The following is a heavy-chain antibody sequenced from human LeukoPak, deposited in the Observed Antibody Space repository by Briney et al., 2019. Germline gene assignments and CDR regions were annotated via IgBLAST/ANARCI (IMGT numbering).Heavy chain of an antibody. J-gene: IGHJ4*02. CDR1: GGSISSYY. V-gene: IGHV4-4*07. CDR2: FYSGGSA. D-gene: IGHD5-12*01. Sequence: SETLSLTCTVSGGSISSYYWSWIRQPAGKGLEWIGRFYSGGSADYNPSLKSRVTMSVDTSKNQFSLKLSSVTAADTAVYYCARVYSGYDLPGSLANYYFDYWGQGNLVTVSS. CDR3: ARVYSGYDLPGSLANYYFDY.